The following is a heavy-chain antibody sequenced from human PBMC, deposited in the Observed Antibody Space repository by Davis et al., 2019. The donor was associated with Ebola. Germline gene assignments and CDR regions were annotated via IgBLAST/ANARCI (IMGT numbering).Heavy chain of an antibody. J-gene: IGHJ6*02. CDR1: GFTFSNYA. V-gene: IGHV3-66*04. D-gene: IGHD4-11*01. Sequence: GESLKISCAASGFTFSNYAMSWVRQAPGKGLEWVSVVYSGGITYYADSVKGRFSISRDYSKNTLYLQLSSLRAEDTAVYYCARHLESTTIILGGMDVWGQGTTVTVSS. CDR3: ARHLESTTIILGGMDV. CDR2: VYSGGIT.